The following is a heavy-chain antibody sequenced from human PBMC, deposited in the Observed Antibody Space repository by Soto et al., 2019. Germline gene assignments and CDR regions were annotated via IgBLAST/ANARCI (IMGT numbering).Heavy chain of an antibody. J-gene: IGHJ6*02. V-gene: IGHV1-69*01. Sequence: QEQLVQSGAEVKKPGSSVKVSCKASGDTDTNYVISWVRQAPGQGLEWMGGIFPKFGTTYSAQKLQDRLTITADESTSTVYMQLSSLRLDDTAVYYCEAEMTFGKLSVVWGQGTTVTVSS. CDR3: EAEMTFGKLSVV. CDR2: IFPKFGTT. D-gene: IGHD3-16*02. CDR1: GDTDTNYV.